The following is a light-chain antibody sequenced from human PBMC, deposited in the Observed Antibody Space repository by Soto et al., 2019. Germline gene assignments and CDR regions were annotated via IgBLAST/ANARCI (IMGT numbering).Light chain of an antibody. CDR3: QQFYSWPIT. CDR2: GAS. Sequence: EIVMTQSPATLSVSPGERATLSCRASQSVSSNLAWYQQKPGQAPRLLIFGASTRATGIPARFRASGSGTELPLTISSLQSEDFAVYYCQQFYSWPITFGQGTRLEIK. V-gene: IGKV3-15*01. CDR1: QSVSSN. J-gene: IGKJ5*01.